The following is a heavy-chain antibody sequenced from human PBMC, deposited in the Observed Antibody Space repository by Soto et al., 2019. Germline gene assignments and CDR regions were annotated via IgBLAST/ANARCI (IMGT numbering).Heavy chain of an antibody. J-gene: IGHJ4*02. CDR2: INTDGSST. D-gene: IGHD1-26*01. CDR3: AKRELNSTGLFH. V-gene: IGHV3-74*01. CDR1: GFSFTSYW. Sequence: EVQLVESGGGLVQPGGSLRLSCAASGFSFTSYWMHWVRQAPGKGLVWVSRINTDGSSTSYADSVKGRFTISRDNAKNTLFLQMNSLRAEDTASYYCAKRELNSTGLFHWGQGTLVSVSS.